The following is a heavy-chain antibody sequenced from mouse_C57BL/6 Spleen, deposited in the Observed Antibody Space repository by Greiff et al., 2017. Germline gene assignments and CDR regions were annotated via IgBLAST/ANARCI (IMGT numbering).Heavy chain of an antibody. V-gene: IGHV1-43*01. CDR3: AREGYYDGYFDY. CDR1: GYSFTGYY. J-gene: IGHJ2*01. CDR2: INPSTGGT. Sequence: VQLQQSGPELVKPGASVKISCKASGYSFTGYYMHWVKQSSEKSLEWIGEINPSTGGTSYNQKFKGKATLTVDKSSSTAYMPLKSLTSEDSAVYYCAREGYYDGYFDYWGQGTTLTV. D-gene: IGHD1-1*01.